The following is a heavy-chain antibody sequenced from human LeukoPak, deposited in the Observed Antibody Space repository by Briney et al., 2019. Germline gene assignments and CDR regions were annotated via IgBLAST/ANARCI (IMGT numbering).Heavy chain of an antibody. V-gene: IGHV3-66*01. Sequence: GGSLRLSCAASGFTFSSFALSWVRQAPGKGLEWVSVISTGGTTYYANSVQGRFTNSRDYSKNTLYLEMNNLRAEDTAVYYCARVSGYSGYDTLDYWGQGTLVTVS. CDR3: ARVSGYSGYDTLDY. CDR1: GFTFSSFA. CDR2: ISTGGTT. D-gene: IGHD5-12*01. J-gene: IGHJ4*02.